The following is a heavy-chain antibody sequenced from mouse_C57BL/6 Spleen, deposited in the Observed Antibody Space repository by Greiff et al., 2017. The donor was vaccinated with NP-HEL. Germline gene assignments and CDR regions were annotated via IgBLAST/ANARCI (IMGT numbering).Heavy chain of an antibody. D-gene: IGHD2-1*01. CDR3: ARAGRNYDDWFAY. CDR1: GYAFTNYL. J-gene: IGHJ3*01. V-gene: IGHV1-54*01. Sequence: VQLQQSGAELVRPGTSVKVSCKASGYAFTNYLIEWVKQRPGQGLEWLGVINPGSGGTNYNEKFKGKATLTADKSSSTAYMQLSRLTSEDSAFYVCARAGRNYDDWFAYWGQGTLVTVSA. CDR2: INPGSGGT.